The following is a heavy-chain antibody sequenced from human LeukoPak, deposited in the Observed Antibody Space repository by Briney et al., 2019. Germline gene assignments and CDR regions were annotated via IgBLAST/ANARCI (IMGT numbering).Heavy chain of an antibody. CDR1: GFTFSSYA. J-gene: IGHJ3*02. V-gene: IGHV3-23*01. CDR3: ARGLGSSTSRHTFDI. D-gene: IGHD2-2*01. Sequence: AGGSLRLSCAASGFTFSSYAMSWVRQAPGKGLEWVSAISGSGGSTYFADSVKGRFTISRDNSKNTLYLQMNSLSAEDTAIYYCARGLGSSTSRHTFDIWGQGTMVTVSS. CDR2: ISGSGGST.